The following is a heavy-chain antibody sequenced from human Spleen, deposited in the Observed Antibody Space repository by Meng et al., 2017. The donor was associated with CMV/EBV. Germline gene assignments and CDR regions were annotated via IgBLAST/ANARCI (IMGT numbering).Heavy chain of an antibody. CDR1: GGSISSYY. J-gene: IGHJ4*02. CDR3: ARGKTDDFDY. Sequence: SETLSLTCTVSGGSISSYYWSWIRQPPGKGLEWIGSIHYTGNTYYKPSLKSRVTVSIDTYNNQFSLKLSSVTAADTAVYYCARGKTDDFDYWGQGTLVTVSS. CDR2: IHYTGNT. D-gene: IGHD1-14*01. V-gene: IGHV4-59*12.